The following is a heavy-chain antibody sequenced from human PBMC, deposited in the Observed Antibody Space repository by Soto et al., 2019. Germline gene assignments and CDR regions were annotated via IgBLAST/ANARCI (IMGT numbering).Heavy chain of an antibody. CDR2: FYNSGST. CDR1: GGSISSNY. V-gene: IGHV4-59*01. CDR3: VGGSSWYAVDWFDP. D-gene: IGHD6-13*01. Sequence: SETLSLTCTVSGGSISSNYWSWIRQPPGKGLEWIGYFYNSGSTNYNPSLKSQVTISVDTSKNQFSLKLTSVTAADTAVYYCVGGSSWYAVDWFDPWGPGPLVTVSS. J-gene: IGHJ5*02.